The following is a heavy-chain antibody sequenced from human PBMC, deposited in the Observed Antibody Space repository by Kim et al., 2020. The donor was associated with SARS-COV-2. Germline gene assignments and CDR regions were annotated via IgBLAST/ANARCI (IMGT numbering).Heavy chain of an antibody. Sequence: YSYYADSRKGRFTISRDNAKNSLYLQMNSLRAEDTAVYYCVEGGWAGYFDYWGQGTLVTVSS. J-gene: IGHJ4*02. CDR3: VEGGWAGYFDY. D-gene: IGHD1-26*01. CDR2: YS. V-gene: IGHV3-21*01.